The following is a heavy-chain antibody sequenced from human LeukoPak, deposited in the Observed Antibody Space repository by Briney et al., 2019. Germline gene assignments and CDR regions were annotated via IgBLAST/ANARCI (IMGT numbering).Heavy chain of an antibody. D-gene: IGHD2-21*02. CDR2: IRQDGKEK. CDR3: ATYCGGDCYSPHDAFDI. V-gene: IGHV3-7*05. CDR1: GFTVSSNY. J-gene: IGHJ3*02. Sequence: GGSLRLSCAASGFTVSSNYMSWVRQAPGKGLEWVANIRQDGKEKYYVDSVKGRFTISRDNAKNSLYLQMNSLRAEETAVYYCATYCGGDCYSPHDAFDIWGQGTMVTVSS.